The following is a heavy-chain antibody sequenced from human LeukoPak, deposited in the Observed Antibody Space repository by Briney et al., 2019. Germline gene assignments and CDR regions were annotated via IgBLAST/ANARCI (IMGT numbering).Heavy chain of an antibody. CDR3: AKGSIAVAGYAAFDY. Sequence: GGSLLLSCAASGSTFSSYAMSWVRQAPGKGLEWVSAISGSGGSTYYADSVKGRFTISRDNSKNTLYLQMNSLRAEDTAVYYCAKGSIAVAGYAAFDYWGQGTLVTVSS. J-gene: IGHJ4*02. V-gene: IGHV3-23*01. D-gene: IGHD6-19*01. CDR2: ISGSGGST. CDR1: GSTFSSYA.